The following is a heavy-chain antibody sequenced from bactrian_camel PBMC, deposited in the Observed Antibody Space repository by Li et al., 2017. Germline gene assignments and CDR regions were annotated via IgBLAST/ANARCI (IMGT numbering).Heavy chain of an antibody. J-gene: IGHJ7*01. D-gene: IGHD2*01. V-gene: IGHV3S53*01. Sequence: HVQLVESGGGSVQAGGSLTLSCKWPGTFYDDYQMGWFRQAPGKEPEGVAVIDSDGLAKYTDSVKGRFSISQDNAKNTLYLQMNSLKPEDTAMYYCAAEKFSCGPGGTRRLIVTARSYYGMEYRGKGTQVTVS. CDR1: GTFYDDYQ. CDR2: IDSDGLA.